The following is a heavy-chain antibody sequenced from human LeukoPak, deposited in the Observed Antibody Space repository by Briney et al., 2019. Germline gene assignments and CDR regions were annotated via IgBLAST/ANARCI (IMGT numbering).Heavy chain of an antibody. D-gene: IGHD3-22*01. CDR2: FDPEDGET. J-gene: IGHJ4*02. Sequence: GASVNVSFTVSVYTLTELSMHWVRQAPGKGLEWMGGFDPEDGETIYAQKFQGRVTMTEDTSTDTAYMELSSLRSEDTAVYYCATDVTDSSARGGYWGQGTLVTVSS. V-gene: IGHV1-24*01. CDR1: VYTLTELS. CDR3: ATDVTDSSARGGY.